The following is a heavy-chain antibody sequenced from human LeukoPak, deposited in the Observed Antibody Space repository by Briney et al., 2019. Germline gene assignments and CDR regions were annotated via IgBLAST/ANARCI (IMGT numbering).Heavy chain of an antibody. CDR3: ARGGYSSGFLSI. D-gene: IGHD6-19*01. Sequence: SETLSLTCTVSGGSISSTTYFWGWIRQPPGKGLEWIGSIYYGGSTYYNPSLKSRVTISVDTSKNQFSLKLSSVTAADTAVYYCARGGYSSGFLSIWGQGTLVTVSS. V-gene: IGHV4-39*07. CDR1: GGSISSTTYF. CDR2: IYYGGST. J-gene: IGHJ4*02.